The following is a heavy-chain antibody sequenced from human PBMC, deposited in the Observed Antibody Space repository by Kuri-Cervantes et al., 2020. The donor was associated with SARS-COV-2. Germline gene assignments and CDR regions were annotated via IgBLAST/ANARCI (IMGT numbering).Heavy chain of an antibody. D-gene: IGHD2-15*01. CDR2: ISSSGSTI. Sequence: GGSLRLSCAASGFTFSSYEMNWVRQAPGKGLEWVSYISSSGSTIYYADSVKGRFTISRDNAKNTLYLQMNSLRAEDTAVYYCARARGEYCSGGSCYSGMDVWGQGTTVTVSS. J-gene: IGHJ6*02. V-gene: IGHV3-48*03. CDR3: ARARGEYCSGGSCYSGMDV. CDR1: GFTFSSYE.